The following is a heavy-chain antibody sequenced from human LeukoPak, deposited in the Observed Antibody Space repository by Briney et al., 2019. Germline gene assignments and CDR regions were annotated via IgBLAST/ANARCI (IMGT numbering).Heavy chain of an antibody. D-gene: IGHD4-17*01. J-gene: IGHJ3*02. Sequence: SETLSLTCTVSGGSIGSYYWSWIRQPPGKGLECIGYIYHSGTTNYNPSLKSRVTISADTSKNQFSLKLTSVTAADTAIYYCARQRDYADYLNAFDIWGQGTMVTVSS. V-gene: IGHV4-59*08. CDR2: IYHSGTT. CDR3: ARQRDYADYLNAFDI. CDR1: GGSIGSYY.